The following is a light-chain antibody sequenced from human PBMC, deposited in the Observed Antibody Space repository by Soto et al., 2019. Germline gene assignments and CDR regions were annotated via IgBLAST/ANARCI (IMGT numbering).Light chain of an antibody. CDR2: KDS. CDR1: ALPKQY. CDR3: QSSDTSGTYYV. Sequence: SYELTQPPSVSVSPGQTARITCSGDALPKQYAYWYHQKPGQAPVLVIYKDSERPSGIPERFSGSSSGTTVTLTISGVQAEDEADYYCQSSDTSGTYYVFGTGTKLTVL. J-gene: IGLJ1*01. V-gene: IGLV3-25*02.